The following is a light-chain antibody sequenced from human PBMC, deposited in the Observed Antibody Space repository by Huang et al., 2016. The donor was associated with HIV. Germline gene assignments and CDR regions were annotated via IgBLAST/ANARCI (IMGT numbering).Light chain of an antibody. J-gene: IGKJ4*01. CDR2: GAS. CDR3: QQYNFWSPLT. V-gene: IGKV3-15*01. Sequence: EIVLTQSPGTLSVTLGEGVTLSCRSSQGIGSDLAWYQHKPGPAPKLLIYGASHRATGVPPRFSGSGSGSEFTLTINSLQSEDFALYYCQQYNFWSPLTFGGGTKVEIK. CDR1: QGIGSD.